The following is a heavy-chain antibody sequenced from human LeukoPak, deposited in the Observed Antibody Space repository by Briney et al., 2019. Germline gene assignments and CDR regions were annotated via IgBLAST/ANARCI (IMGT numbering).Heavy chain of an antibody. V-gene: IGHV1-18*01. D-gene: IGHD7-27*01. CDR3: ARDPELGIGGDAFDI. CDR1: GYTFTSYG. CDR2: ISAYNGNT. Sequence: ASVKVSCKASGYTFTSYGISWVRQAPGQGLEWMGWISAYNGNTNYAQKLQGKVTMTTDTSTSTAYMELRSLRSDDTAVYYCARDPELGIGGDAFDIWGQGTMVTVSS. J-gene: IGHJ3*02.